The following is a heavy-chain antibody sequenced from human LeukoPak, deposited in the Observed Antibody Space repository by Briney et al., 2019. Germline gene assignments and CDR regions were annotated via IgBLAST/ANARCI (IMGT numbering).Heavy chain of an antibody. J-gene: IGHJ4*02. CDR3: ASQNYYGSGSYFPY. CDR2: IYTSGST. D-gene: IGHD3-10*01. Sequence: SETLSLTCTVSGGSISSGSYYWSWIRQPAGKGLEWIGRIYTSGSTNYNPSLKSRVTISVDTSKNQFSLKLSSVTAADTAVYYCASQNYYGSGSYFPYWGQGTLVTVSS. CDR1: GGSISSGSYY. V-gene: IGHV4-61*02.